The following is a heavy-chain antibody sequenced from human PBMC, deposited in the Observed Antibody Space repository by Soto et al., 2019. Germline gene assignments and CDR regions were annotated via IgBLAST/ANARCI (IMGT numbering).Heavy chain of an antibody. J-gene: IGHJ4*02. CDR2: IYYSGST. Sequence: SETLSLTCTVSGGSMSSRSYYWGWIRQPPGKGLEWIGSIYYSGSTYYNPSLKSRITMSVDTSKNQFSLKLSSVTAADTAVYYCAKLLGGVTEAIDYSDYWGQGTLVTVSS. V-gene: IGHV4-39*01. CDR1: GGSMSSRSYY. D-gene: IGHD2-15*01. CDR3: AKLLGGVTEAIDYSDY.